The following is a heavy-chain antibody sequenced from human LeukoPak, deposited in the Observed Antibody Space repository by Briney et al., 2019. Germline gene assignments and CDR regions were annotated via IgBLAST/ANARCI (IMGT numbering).Heavy chain of an antibody. Sequence: GGSLRLSCAASGFSLSSYSMTWVRQAPGKGLEWVSYISSSSSSIYYADSVKGRFTISRDNAENSLYLQINSLRAEDTAVYYCARYSPSLAYWGQGTLVTVSS. CDR3: ARYSPSLAY. J-gene: IGHJ4*02. CDR2: ISSSSSSI. D-gene: IGHD2-2*01. V-gene: IGHV3-48*01. CDR1: GFSLSSYS.